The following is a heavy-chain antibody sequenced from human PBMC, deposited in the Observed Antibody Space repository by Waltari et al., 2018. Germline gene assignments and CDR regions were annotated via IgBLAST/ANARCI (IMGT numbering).Heavy chain of an antibody. Sequence: QVQLVQSGAEVKKPGSSVKVSCKASGGTFSSYAISWVRQAPGQGLEWMGGIIPIFGTANYAQKFQGRVTITADESTSTAYMELSSLRSEDTAVYYCARVPISGTVGDYVGWFDPWGQGTLVTVSS. V-gene: IGHV1-69*12. J-gene: IGHJ5*02. D-gene: IGHD4-17*01. CDR1: GGTFSSYA. CDR3: ARVPISGTVGDYVGWFDP. CDR2: IIPIFGTA.